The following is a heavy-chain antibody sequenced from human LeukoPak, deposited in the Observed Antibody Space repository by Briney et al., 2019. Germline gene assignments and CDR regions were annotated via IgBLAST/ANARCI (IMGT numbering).Heavy chain of an antibody. D-gene: IGHD3-22*01. V-gene: IGHV3-23*01. CDR3: AKGGFTYYYDSSGYFFDY. J-gene: IGHJ4*02. CDR2: ISGSGGST. CDR1: GFTFSSYA. Sequence: GGSLRLSCAASGFTFSSYAMSWVRQAPGKGLEWVSAISGSGGSTYYADSVKGRSTISRDNSKNTLYLQMNSLRAEDTAVYYCAKGGFTYYYDSSGYFFDYWGQGTLVTVSS.